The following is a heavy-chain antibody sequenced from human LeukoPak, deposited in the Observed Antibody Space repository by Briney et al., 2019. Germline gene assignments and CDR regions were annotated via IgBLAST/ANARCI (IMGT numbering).Heavy chain of an antibody. CDR2: ISGSGGST. CDR1: GFTFSSYA. V-gene: IGHV3-23*01. J-gene: IGHJ4*02. Sequence: GGSLRLSCAASGFTFSSYAMSWVRQAPGKGLEWVSTISGSGGSTYYADSVKGRFTLSRDNSKNTLYLQMGSLRAEDMAVYYCARDSARGGAFDIWGQGTLVTVSS. CDR3: ARDSARGGAFDI. D-gene: IGHD3-10*01.